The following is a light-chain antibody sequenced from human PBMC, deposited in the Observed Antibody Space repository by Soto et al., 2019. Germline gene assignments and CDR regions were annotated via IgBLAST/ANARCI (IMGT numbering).Light chain of an antibody. CDR2: DVT. J-gene: IGLJ1*01. CDR1: SGDIGSYNF. Sequence: QSALTQPASVSGSPGQSITISCTGTSGDIGSYNFVSWYQQYPGKAPKLIISDVTSRPSGVSSRFSGSKSDNTASLTISGLQSEDEADYYCKSYTNSDTYVFGTGTKLTVL. V-gene: IGLV2-14*03. CDR3: KSYTNSDTYV.